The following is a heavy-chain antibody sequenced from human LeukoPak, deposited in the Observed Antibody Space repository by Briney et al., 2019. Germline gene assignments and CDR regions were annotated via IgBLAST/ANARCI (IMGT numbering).Heavy chain of an antibody. CDR2: IFYSGST. V-gene: IGHV4-59*08. CDR3: ARHGGQSSGYYY. J-gene: IGHJ4*02. Sequence: SETLSLTCTVSGGSISSYYWSWIRKPPGKGLGWIGYIFYSGSTNYNPSLKSRVTISVDTSKDQFSLKLSSVTAADTAVYYCARHGGQSSGYYYWGQGNLVTVSS. CDR1: GGSISSYY. D-gene: IGHD3-22*01.